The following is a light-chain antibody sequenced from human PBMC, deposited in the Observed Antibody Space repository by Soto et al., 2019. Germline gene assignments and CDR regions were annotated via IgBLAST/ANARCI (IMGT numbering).Light chain of an antibody. J-gene: IGKJ5*01. V-gene: IGKV3-20*01. Sequence: FVLTQSPGTLSLSPWERATLSCRASQTVRNNYLAWYQQKPGQAPRLLIYDASSRATGIPDRFSGGGSGTDFTLTISRLEPEDFAVYYCQQSDTFGQGTRLEIK. CDR1: QTVRNNY. CDR2: DAS. CDR3: QQSDT.